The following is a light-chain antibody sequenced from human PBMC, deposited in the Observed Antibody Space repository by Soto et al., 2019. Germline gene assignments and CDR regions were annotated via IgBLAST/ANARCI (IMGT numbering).Light chain of an antibody. CDR1: QSITNNY. CDR2: GTS. CDR3: HQYLDSPNT. V-gene: IGKV3-20*01. J-gene: IGKJ2*01. Sequence: EIVLTQSPDTLSLSPGERATFSCRATQSITNNYVAWYQQKPGQAPRLLIYGTSRRATGIPDRISGSGSGTDFPLSITELEPEDFAVYYCHQYLDSPNTFGQGTKLEIK.